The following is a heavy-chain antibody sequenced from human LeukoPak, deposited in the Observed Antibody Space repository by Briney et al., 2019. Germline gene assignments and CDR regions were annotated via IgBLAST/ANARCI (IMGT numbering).Heavy chain of an antibody. CDR2: IIPIFGTA. D-gene: IGHD3-9*01. CDR3: ARGPFDLHRFDY. Sequence: SVKVSCKASGGTFSSYAISWVRQPPGQGLEWMGGIIPIFGTANYAQKFQGRVTITADKSTSTAYMELSSLRSEDTAVYYCARGPFDLHRFDYWGQGTLVTVSS. J-gene: IGHJ4*02. CDR1: GGTFSSYA. V-gene: IGHV1-69*06.